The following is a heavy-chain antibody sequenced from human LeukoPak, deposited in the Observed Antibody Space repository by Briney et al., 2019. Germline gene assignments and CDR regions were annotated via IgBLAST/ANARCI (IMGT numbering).Heavy chain of an antibody. CDR3: ARAGQDFGVVIIRWDFDY. D-gene: IGHD3-3*01. V-gene: IGHV4-39*07. J-gene: IGHJ4*02. CDR2: IYYSGST. CDR1: GGSISSSSYY. Sequence: PSETLSLTCTVSGGSISSSSYYWGWIRQPPGKGLEWIGSIYYSGSTYYNPSLKSRVTISVDTSKNQFSLKLSSVTAADTAVYYCARAGQDFGVVIIRWDFDYWGQGTLVTVSS.